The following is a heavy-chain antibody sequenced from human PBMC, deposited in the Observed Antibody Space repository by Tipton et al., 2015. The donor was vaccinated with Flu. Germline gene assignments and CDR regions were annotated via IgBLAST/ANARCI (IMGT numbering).Heavy chain of an antibody. CDR3: ARDNLLQSGGIRPYYYYAMDV. V-gene: IGHV4-61*08. Sequence: LRLSCTVSASISGADYYWSWIRQSPGKGLEWIGNVYYSGSTSYDPSFKSRVTILVDTSKNQFSLKLSSVTAADTAVYYCARDNLLQSGGIRPYYYYAMDVWGQGTTVIVSS. CDR2: VYYSGST. J-gene: IGHJ6*02. CDR1: ASISGADYY. D-gene: IGHD3-16*02.